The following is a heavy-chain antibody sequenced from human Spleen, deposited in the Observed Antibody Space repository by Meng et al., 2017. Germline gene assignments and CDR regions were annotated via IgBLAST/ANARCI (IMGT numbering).Heavy chain of an antibody. CDR1: GYTLSGVG. J-gene: IGHJ5*02. V-gene: IGHV1-2*02. Sequence: RLGQTGVGRKKPVASAKASVDAHGYTLSGVGFSWVRPAPGQGLEWLGWINPISGGTTYAQKFQDRVTMTRDTSIGTAYMQLSRLTSDDTAVYYCMRDRWFGNNWFDPWGQGTLVTVSS. CDR3: MRDRWFGNNWFDP. CDR2: INPISGGT. D-gene: IGHD3-10*01.